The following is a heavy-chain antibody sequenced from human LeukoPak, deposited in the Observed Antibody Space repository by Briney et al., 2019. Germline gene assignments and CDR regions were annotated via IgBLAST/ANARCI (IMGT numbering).Heavy chain of an antibody. CDR2: ISGSGGST. Sequence: GGSLRLSCAASGFTVSSNYMSWVRQAPGKGLEWVSAISGSGGSTYYADSVKGRFTISRDNSKNTLYLQMNSLRAEDTAVYYCAKTPGIAAAVEPQYFQHWGQGTLVTVSS. CDR1: GFTVSSNY. J-gene: IGHJ1*01. D-gene: IGHD6-13*01. V-gene: IGHV3-23*01. CDR3: AKTPGIAAAVEPQYFQH.